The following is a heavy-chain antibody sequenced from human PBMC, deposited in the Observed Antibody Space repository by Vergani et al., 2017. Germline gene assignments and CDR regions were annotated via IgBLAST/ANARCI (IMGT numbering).Heavy chain of an antibody. V-gene: IGHV5-51*01. CDR2: IYPADSDT. D-gene: IGHD1-1*01. Sequence: EVELVQSGPEMRKPGESLKISCKGSEYSFGNYWIGWVRQMPGKGLEWMGIIYPADSDTRYSPSFQGQVTISAAKSISTAFRQWDSLKASDTALYYCARHTTYTDSWGQGTLVTVSS. CDR3: ARHTTYTDS. CDR1: EYSFGNYW. J-gene: IGHJ4*02.